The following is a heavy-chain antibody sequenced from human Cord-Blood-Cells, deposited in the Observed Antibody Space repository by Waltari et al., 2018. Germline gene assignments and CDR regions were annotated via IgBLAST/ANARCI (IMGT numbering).Heavy chain of an antibody. V-gene: IGHV4-34*01. CDR2: INHSGST. CDR1: GGSFSGYY. D-gene: IGHD1-26*01. Sequence: QVQLQQWGAGLLKPSETLSLTCAVYGGSFSGYYWSWIRQPPGKGLEWIGEINHSGSTNYNPSRKSRVTISVDTSKNQFSLELSSVTAADTAVYYCARGPFAGATKFFDYWGQGTLVTVSS. J-gene: IGHJ4*02. CDR3: ARGPFAGATKFFDY.